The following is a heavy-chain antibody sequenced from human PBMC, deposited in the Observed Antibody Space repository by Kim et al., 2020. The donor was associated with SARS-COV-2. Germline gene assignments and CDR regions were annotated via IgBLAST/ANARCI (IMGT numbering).Heavy chain of an antibody. J-gene: IGHJ3*02. V-gene: IGHV4-39*01. Sequence: SETLSLTCTVSGGSISSSSYYWGWIRQPPGKGLEWIGRIYYSGSTYYNPSLKTRVTISVDTAKNQFSLKLSSVTAADTAVYYCARLTMGAFDIWGQGTMVTVSS. CDR1: GGSISSSSYY. CDR2: IYYSGST. D-gene: IGHD3-3*01. CDR3: ARLTMGAFDI.